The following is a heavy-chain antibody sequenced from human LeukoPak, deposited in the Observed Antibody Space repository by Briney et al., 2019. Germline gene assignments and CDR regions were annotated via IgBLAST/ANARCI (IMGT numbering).Heavy chain of an antibody. D-gene: IGHD5-24*01. CDR3: ARRRLGDYFDY. CDR1: GGSFSGYY. CDR2: INPRGST. Sequence: PGGSLRLSCGVYGGSFSGYYWSWIRQPPGKGLEWIGEINPRGSTNYNPSLKSRVTLSADTSKNQFSLTLNSVTAADTAVYYCARRRLGDYFDYWGQGTLVTVSS. J-gene: IGHJ4*02. V-gene: IGHV4-34*01.